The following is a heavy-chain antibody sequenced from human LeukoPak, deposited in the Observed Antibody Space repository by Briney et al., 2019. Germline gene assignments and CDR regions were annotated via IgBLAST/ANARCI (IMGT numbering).Heavy chain of an antibody. V-gene: IGHV5-51*07. J-gene: IGHJ3*02. CDR2: IYPGDSDT. CDR3: ARPKRQGQDGSGYSYGQPDAFDI. CDR1: GYSFTSYW. D-gene: IGHD5-18*01. Sequence: GESLKISCKGSGYSFTSYWIGWVHQMPGKGLEWMGIIYPGDSDTRYSPSFQGQVTISADKSISTAYLQWSSLKASDTAMYYCARPKRQGQDGSGYSYGQPDAFDIWGQGTMVTVSS.